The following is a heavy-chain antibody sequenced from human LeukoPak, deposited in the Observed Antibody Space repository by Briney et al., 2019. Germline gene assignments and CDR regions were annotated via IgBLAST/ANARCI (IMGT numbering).Heavy chain of an antibody. J-gene: IGHJ4*02. CDR2: ISGSGGST. CDR3: ARVPRGYYDSSNYYYHFDY. D-gene: IGHD3-22*01. V-gene: IGHV3-23*01. CDR1: GFTFSRYA. Sequence: GGSLRLSCAASGFTFSRYAMTWVRQAPGKGLEWVSVISGSGGSTYYADSVKGRFTISRDNSKNTLYLQMNSLRAEDTAVYYCARVPRGYYDSSNYYYHFDYWGQGTLVTVSS.